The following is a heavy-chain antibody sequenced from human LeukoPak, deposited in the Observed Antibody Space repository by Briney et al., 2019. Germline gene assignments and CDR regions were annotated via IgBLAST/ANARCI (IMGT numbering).Heavy chain of an antibody. CDR2: MNPSSGHT. J-gene: IGHJ5*02. V-gene: IGHV1-8*03. CDR1: GYTFTSYD. CDR3: ARGRASAGGYSGYDWGDWFDP. Sequence: GASVKVSCKASGYTFTSYDINWVRQATGQGLQWMGWMNPSSGHTAYAQKFQGRVTITRNTSITTAYMELNTLRSEDTAVYYCARGRASAGGYSGYDWGDWFDPWGQGTLVTVSS. D-gene: IGHD5-12*01.